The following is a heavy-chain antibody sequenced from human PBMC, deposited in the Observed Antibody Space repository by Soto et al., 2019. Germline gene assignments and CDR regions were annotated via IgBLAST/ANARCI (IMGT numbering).Heavy chain of an antibody. J-gene: IGHJ5*02. CDR2: LNNCGNT. CDR3: GRESGETWDYEAS. Sequence: SETLSLTCTVSGGSISSYRWSWIRQPAGKGLEWIGRLNNCGNTHYNPSPKSRVTVSVDTSRNQFFLTLRSVTAADSAVYHCGRESGETWDYEASWGQGTQVTFSS. V-gene: IGHV4-4*07. D-gene: IGHD1-7*01. CDR1: GGSISSYR.